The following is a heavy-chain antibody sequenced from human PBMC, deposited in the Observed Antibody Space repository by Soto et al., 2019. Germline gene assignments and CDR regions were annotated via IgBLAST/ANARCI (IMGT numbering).Heavy chain of an antibody. J-gene: IGHJ5*02. CDR1: GGSISSYY. Sequence: SETLSLTCTVSGGSISSYYWSWMRQPPDKGLEWIGYIYYSGSTYYNPSLKSRVTISVDTSKNQFSLKLSSVTAADTAVYYCARARMIVVGVFDPWGQGTLVTVSS. D-gene: IGHD3-22*01. V-gene: IGHV4-59*08. CDR2: IYYSGST. CDR3: ARARMIVVGVFDP.